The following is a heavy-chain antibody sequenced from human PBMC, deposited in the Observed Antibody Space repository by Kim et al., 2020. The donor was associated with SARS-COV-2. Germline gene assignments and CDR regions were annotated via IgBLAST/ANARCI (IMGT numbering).Heavy chain of an antibody. Sequence: ASVKVSCKASGYTFTSYAMNWVRQAPGQGLEWMGWINTNTGNPTYAQGFTGRFAFSLDTSVSTAYLQISSLKAEDTAVYYCARDLGYYYGSGSYYIGYYYYGMDVWGQGTTVTVSS. CDR2: INTNTGNP. D-gene: IGHD3-10*01. CDR1: GYTFTSYA. J-gene: IGHJ6*02. V-gene: IGHV7-4-1*02. CDR3: ARDLGYYYGSGSYYIGYYYYGMDV.